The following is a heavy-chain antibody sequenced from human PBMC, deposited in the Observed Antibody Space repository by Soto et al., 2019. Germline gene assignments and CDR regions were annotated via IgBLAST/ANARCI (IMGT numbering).Heavy chain of an antibody. CDR2: IRGSDGST. CDR3: AKVQIVYAKLDPFDS. CDR1: GFTFGDYG. Sequence: EVQLLESGGGLVQPGGSLRLSCVASGFTFGDYGMSWVRQAPGKGLEWVSSIRGSDGSTYYADSVKGRFTISRDSSKNTLYLQMNSLRAEDSALYYCAKVQIVYAKLDPFDSWGQGTLVTVSS. J-gene: IGHJ4*02. D-gene: IGHD2-8*01. V-gene: IGHV3-23*01.